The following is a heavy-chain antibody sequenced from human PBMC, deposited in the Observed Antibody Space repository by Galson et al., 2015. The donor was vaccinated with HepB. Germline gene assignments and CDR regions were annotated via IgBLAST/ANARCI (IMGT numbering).Heavy chain of an antibody. CDR2: ISSSSSYI. Sequence: SLRLSCAASGFTFSSYSMNWVRQAPGKGLEWVSYISSSSSYIYYAGSVKGRFTISRDNAKNSPYLQMNSLRAEDTAVYYCAREFVAVPGRNSDAFDMWGRGTMVTVSS. J-gene: IGHJ3*02. D-gene: IGHD6-19*01. CDR1: GFTFSSYS. V-gene: IGHV3-21*01. CDR3: AREFVAVPGRNSDAFDM.